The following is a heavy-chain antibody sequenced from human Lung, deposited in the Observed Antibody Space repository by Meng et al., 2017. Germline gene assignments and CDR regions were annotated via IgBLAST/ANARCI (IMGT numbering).Heavy chain of an antibody. CDR1: GFTFTNHW. D-gene: IGHD1-1*01. Sequence: VRVVESGGGLFQPGGYLRLSFAASGFTFTNHWMHWVRQVPGKGLVWVSRVNPDGNDVNYVDSVKGRFTISRDNAKDTVFLQMNNLSGDDTAVYYCTNDRLSEWGQGTLVTVSS. CDR2: VNPDGNDV. J-gene: IGHJ1*01. V-gene: IGHV3-74*01. CDR3: TNDRLSE.